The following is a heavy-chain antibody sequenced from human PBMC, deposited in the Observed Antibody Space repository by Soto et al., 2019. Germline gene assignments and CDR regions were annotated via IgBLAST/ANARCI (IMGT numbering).Heavy chain of an antibody. J-gene: IGHJ3*02. D-gene: IGHD2-2*01. CDR2: IYDSGSS. Sequence: PSETLSLTRAVSGGSIISGGYSWSWIRQPPGKGLEWIGYIYDSGSSYYNPSLKSRVTISLDRSKNQFSLKLSSVTAADTAVYYCARVPARLGAFDIWGQGTMVTVSS. V-gene: IGHV4-30-2*01. CDR3: ARVPARLGAFDI. CDR1: GGSIISGGYS.